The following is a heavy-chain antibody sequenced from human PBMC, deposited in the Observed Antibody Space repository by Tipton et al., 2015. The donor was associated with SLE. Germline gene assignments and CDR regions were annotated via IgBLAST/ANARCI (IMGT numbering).Heavy chain of an antibody. CDR3: ARHCRSYSFVY. Sequence: TLSLTCTVSGGSISSSGYYWGWIRQPPGKGLEWIGRIFYNGNTYYSPSLKSRVTISLDTSKNQFSLKLNSVTAADTAVYYCARHCRSYSFVYWGLGTLVTVSS. V-gene: IGHV4-39*07. CDR2: IFYNGNT. D-gene: IGHD2-21*01. J-gene: IGHJ4*02. CDR1: GGSISSSGYY.